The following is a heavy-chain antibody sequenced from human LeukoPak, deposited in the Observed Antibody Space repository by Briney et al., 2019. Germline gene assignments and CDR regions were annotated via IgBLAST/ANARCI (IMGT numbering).Heavy chain of an antibody. Sequence: ASVTVSCTASGYTFTSYGISWVRQAPGQGLEWMGWISAYNGNTNYAPKLQGRVTMTTDTSTSTAYMELRSLRSDDTAVYYCARDPAAASTGFDPWGQGTLVTVSS. D-gene: IGHD6-13*01. CDR3: ARDPAAASTGFDP. CDR1: GYTFTSYG. J-gene: IGHJ5*02. V-gene: IGHV1-18*01. CDR2: ISAYNGNT.